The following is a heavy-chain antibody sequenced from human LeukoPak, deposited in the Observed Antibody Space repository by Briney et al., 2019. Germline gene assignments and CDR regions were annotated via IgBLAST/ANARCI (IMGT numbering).Heavy chain of an antibody. Sequence: PGGSLRLSCAASGFTFNTFNMNWVRQAPGKGLEWVSSITSGGDYIFYADSVKGRFTTSRDNAKNSLSLQLNSLRVEDTAVYYCARGHYDVLAASYKWTPDYWGQGTLVTVSS. V-gene: IGHV3-21*01. CDR3: ARGHYDVLAASYKWTPDY. J-gene: IGHJ4*02. D-gene: IGHD3-9*01. CDR2: ITSGGDYI. CDR1: GFTFNTFN.